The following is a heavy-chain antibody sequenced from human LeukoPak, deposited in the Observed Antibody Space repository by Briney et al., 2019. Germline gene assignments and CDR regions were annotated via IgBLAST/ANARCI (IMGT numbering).Heavy chain of an antibody. J-gene: IGHJ4*02. V-gene: IGHV4-30-2*01. CDR2: IYHSGST. Sequence: SQTLSLTCAVSGGSISSGGYSWSWIRQPPGKGLEWIGYIYHSGSTYYNPSLKSRVTISVDRSKNQFSLKLSSVTAADTAVYYCARGNSYDFDYWGQGTLVTVSS. CDR1: GGSISSGGYS. CDR3: ARGNSYDFDY. D-gene: IGHD5-18*01.